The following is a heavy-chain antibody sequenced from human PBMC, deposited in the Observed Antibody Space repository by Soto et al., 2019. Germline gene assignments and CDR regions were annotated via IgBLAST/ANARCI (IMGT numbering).Heavy chain of an antibody. CDR2: IGAYNGNT. Sequence: QVQLVQSGGEVKKPGASVKVSCKASGYTFTNYGISWVRQAPGQGLEWMAWIGAYNGNTNYARKFQGRVSVTRDTSTTTAYMELTILRSDDTAVYYCAREAPVAGVDYWGQGTLVTVSS. V-gene: IGHV1-18*01. CDR1: GYTFTNYG. J-gene: IGHJ4*02. CDR3: AREAPVAGVDY. D-gene: IGHD6-19*01.